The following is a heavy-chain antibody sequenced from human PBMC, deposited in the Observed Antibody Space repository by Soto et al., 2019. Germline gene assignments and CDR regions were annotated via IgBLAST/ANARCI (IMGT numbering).Heavy chain of an antibody. CDR1: GYTFTSYG. CDR2: ISAYNGNT. CDR3: AREGVTMVRERDDDAFDI. V-gene: IGHV1-18*01. J-gene: IGHJ3*02. D-gene: IGHD3-10*01. Sequence: GASVKVSCKASGYTFTSYGISWVRQAPGQGLEWMGWISAYNGNTNYAQKLQGRVTMTTDTSTSTAYMELRSLRSDDTAVYYCAREGVTMVRERDDDAFDIWGQGTMVTVSS.